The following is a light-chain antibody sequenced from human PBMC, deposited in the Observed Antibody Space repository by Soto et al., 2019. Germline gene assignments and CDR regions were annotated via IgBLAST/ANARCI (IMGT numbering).Light chain of an antibody. CDR1: SSNIGSNY. CDR2: RNN. J-gene: IGLJ3*02. CDR3: AAWDDSLSAPWV. V-gene: IGLV1-47*01. Sequence: QSVLTQPPSASGTPGQRVTTSCSGSSSNIGSNYVYWYQQLPGTAPKLLIYRNNQRPSGVPDRFSGSKSGTSASLAISGLRSEDEADYYCAAWDDSLSAPWVFGGGTKLTVL.